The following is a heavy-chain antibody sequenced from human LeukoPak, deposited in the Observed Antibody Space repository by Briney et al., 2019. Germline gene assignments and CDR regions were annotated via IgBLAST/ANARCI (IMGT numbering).Heavy chain of an antibody. CDR3: ASPDSSGFYFSMRFDF. J-gene: IGHJ4*02. V-gene: IGHV3-23*01. CDR1: VFSFIGFA. D-gene: IGHD3-22*01. Sequence: GGSLRLSCKASVFSFIGFAMSLVRQAPGKGLEWVSTMTGSGDTTYYADSVKGRFTVSIDNSDNTLYLHMNSLRAEDTAVYFCASPDSSGFYFSMRFDFWGQGTLVTVSS. CDR2: MTGSGDTT.